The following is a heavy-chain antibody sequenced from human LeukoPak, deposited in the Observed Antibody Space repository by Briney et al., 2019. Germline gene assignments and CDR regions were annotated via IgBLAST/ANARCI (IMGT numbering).Heavy chain of an antibody. V-gene: IGHV3-23*01. CDR1: GFTFSSYA. CDR3: AKGGRGYWLDP. CDR2: VSNNGDST. Sequence: GGSLRLSCAASGFTFSSYAMSWVRQAPGKGLKWVSTVSNNGDSTYYADSVKGRFTISRDNSKNTLYLQMNSLRAEDTALYYCAKGGRGYWLDPWGQGTLVTVSS. D-gene: IGHD3-10*01. J-gene: IGHJ5*02.